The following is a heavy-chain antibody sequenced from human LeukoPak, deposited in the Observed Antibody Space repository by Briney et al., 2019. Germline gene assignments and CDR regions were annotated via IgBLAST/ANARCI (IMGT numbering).Heavy chain of an antibody. V-gene: IGHV1-18*01. CDR1: GYTFTSYG. CDR2: ISAYNGNT. CDR3: ARDRGVTMIVVAKGYFDY. J-gene: IGHJ4*02. D-gene: IGHD3-22*01. Sequence: VASVKVSCKASGYTFTSYGISWVRQAPGQGLEWMGWISAYNGNTSYAQKLQGRVTMTRDTSTSTVYMELSSLRSEDTAVYYCARDRGVTMIVVAKGYFDYWGQGTLVTVSS.